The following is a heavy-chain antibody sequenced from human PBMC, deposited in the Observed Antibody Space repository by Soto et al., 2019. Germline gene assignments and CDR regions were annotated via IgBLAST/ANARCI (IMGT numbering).Heavy chain of an antibody. J-gene: IGHJ4*02. CDR3: AKVGQGRSGNYYDLSLDY. Sequence: QVQLVQSGAEVKKPGASVKVSCKASGYTFTGFYMHWVRQAPGQGLEWMGWINPNSGDTNYAQKFQGRVTMTRDTSITTAYMDLSRLTSGDTAVYYCAKVGQGRSGNYYDLSLDYWGQGTLVTVSS. CDR2: INPNSGDT. D-gene: IGHD1-26*01. CDR1: GYTFTGFY. V-gene: IGHV1-2*02.